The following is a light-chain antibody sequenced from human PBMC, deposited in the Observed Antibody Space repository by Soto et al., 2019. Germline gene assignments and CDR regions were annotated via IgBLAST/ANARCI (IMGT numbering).Light chain of an antibody. CDR2: DVS. CDR3: SSYTTSNTRQIV. J-gene: IGLJ1*01. V-gene: IGLV2-14*01. Sequence: QSVLTQPASGSRFSVTSVTIFFTGTTRSVGGYNYVSWYQQHPGKAPKFMIYDVSNRPSGVSNRFSGSKSDNTASLTISGLQAEDEADYYCSSYTTSNTRQIVFGTGTKVTVL. CDR1: TRSVGGYNY.